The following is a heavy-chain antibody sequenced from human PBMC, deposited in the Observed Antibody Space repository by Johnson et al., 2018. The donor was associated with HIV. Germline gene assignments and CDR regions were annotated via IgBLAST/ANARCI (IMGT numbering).Heavy chain of an antibody. V-gene: IGHV3-NL1*01. CDR2: IYSGGTT. Sequence: QVQLVESGGGVVRPGGSLRLSCAASGFRFEDYGMNWVRQTPGKGLEWVSVIYSGGTTYYADSVKGRFTFSRDNSKNTLYLQMNSLRAEDTALYYCARQTRRAFDIWGQGTMVTVSS. J-gene: IGHJ3*02. CDR3: ARQTRRAFDI. CDR1: GFRFEDYG.